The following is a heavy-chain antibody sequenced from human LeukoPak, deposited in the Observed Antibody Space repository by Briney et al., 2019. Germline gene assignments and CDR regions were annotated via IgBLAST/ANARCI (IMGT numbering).Heavy chain of an antibody. J-gene: IGHJ4*02. V-gene: IGHV4-34*01. CDR2: INHSGST. D-gene: IGHD3-9*01. CDR1: GGSFSGYY. CDR3: AREPLRYFDWLSNFDY. Sequence: PSETLSLTCAVYGGSFSGYYWSWIRRPPGKGLEWIGEINHSGSTNYNPSLKSRVTISVDTSKNQFSLKLSSVTAADTAVYFCAREPLRYFDWLSNFDYWGQGTLVTVSS.